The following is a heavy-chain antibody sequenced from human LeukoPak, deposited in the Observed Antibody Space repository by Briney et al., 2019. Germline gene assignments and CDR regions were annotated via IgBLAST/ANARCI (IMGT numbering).Heavy chain of an antibody. J-gene: IGHJ4*02. CDR2: ISYDGSNK. CDR3: AKDVYSYGYVDY. V-gene: IGHV3-30*18. D-gene: IGHD5-18*01. Sequence: GGSLRLSCAASGFTFSSYGKHWVRQAPGKGLEWVAVISYDGSNKYYADSVKGRFTIPRDNSKNTLYLQMNSLRAEDTAVYYCAKDVYSYGYVDYWGQGTLVTVSS. CDR1: GFTFSSYG.